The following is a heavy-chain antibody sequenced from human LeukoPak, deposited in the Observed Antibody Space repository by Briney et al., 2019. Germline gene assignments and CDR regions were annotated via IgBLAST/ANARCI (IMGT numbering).Heavy chain of an antibody. CDR2: ISAYNGNT. V-gene: IGHV1-18*01. J-gene: IGHJ5*02. CDR3: ARGGYCSSTSCSNPWFDP. Sequence: GASVKVSCKASGYTFTSYGISWVRQAPGQGLEWMGWISAYNGNTNYAQKLQGRVTKTTDTSTSTAYMELRSLRSDDTAVYYCARGGYCSSTSCSNPWFDPWGQGTLVTASS. D-gene: IGHD2-2*01. CDR1: GYTFTSYG.